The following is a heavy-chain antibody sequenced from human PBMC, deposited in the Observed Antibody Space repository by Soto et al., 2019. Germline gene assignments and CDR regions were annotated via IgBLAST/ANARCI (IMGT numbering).Heavy chain of an antibody. D-gene: IGHD3-16*02. Sequence: GGSLRLSXSASGFTFSSYAMHWVRQAPGKGLEYVSAISSNGGSTYYADSVKGRFTISRDNSKNTLYLQMSSLRAEDTAVYYCVKGVMDYDYVWGSYHKPNFDYWGQGTLVTVSS. CDR3: VKGVMDYDYVWGSYHKPNFDY. V-gene: IGHV3-64D*06. CDR1: GFTFSSYA. CDR2: ISSNGGST. J-gene: IGHJ4*02.